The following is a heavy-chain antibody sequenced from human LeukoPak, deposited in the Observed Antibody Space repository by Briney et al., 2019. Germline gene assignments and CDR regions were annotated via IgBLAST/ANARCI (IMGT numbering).Heavy chain of an antibody. CDR1: GYTFTSYA. J-gene: IGHJ6*03. Sequence: ASVTVSCKASGYTFTSYAMHWVRQAPGQRLEWMGWINAGNGNTKYSQEFQGRVTITRDTSASTAYMELSSLRSEDMAVYYCARARFGGAGYYMDVWGKGTTVTVSS. CDR3: ARARFGGAGYYMDV. CDR2: INAGNGNT. V-gene: IGHV1-3*03. D-gene: IGHD3-10*01.